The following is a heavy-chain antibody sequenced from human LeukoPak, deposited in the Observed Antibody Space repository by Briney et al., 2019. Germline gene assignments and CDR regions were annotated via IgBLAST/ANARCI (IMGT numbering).Heavy chain of an antibody. D-gene: IGHD6-6*01. Sequence: GGSLRLSCAASGFTFSSYAMSWVRQAPGKGLEWVSAISGSGGSTYYADSVKGRFTISRDNSKNTLYLQMNSLRAEDTAVYYCAKDKYSSSSEGWFDPWGQGPLVTVSS. CDR2: ISGSGGST. CDR1: GFTFSSYA. CDR3: AKDKYSSSSEGWFDP. J-gene: IGHJ5*02. V-gene: IGHV3-23*01.